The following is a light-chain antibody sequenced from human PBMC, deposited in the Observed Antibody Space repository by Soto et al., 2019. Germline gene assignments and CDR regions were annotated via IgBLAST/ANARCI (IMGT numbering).Light chain of an antibody. CDR1: QTVSITY. CDR3: QRYGG. CDR2: SAS. J-gene: IGKJ1*01. V-gene: IGKV3-20*01. Sequence: EIVLTQSPATLSLSPGERATLSCRASQTVSITYLTWYQQKPGQAPRLLIYSASSRATGIPDRFSGSGSGTDFTLTISRLEPEDFAVYYCQRYGGFGQGTKVDIK.